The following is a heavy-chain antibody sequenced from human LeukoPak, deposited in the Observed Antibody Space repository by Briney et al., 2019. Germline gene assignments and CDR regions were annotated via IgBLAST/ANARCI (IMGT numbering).Heavy chain of an antibody. CDR1: GFTFSNAW. D-gene: IGHD1-1*01. J-gene: IGHJ4*02. V-gene: IGHV3-15*01. CDR2: IKSKTDGGTT. CDR3: TRDRGAYNLYDY. Sequence: GGSLRLSCAASGFTFSNAWMSWVRQAPGKGLEWVGRIKSKTDGGTTDYAAPVKGRFTISRDDSKNTLYLQMNSLKTEDTAVYHCTRDRGAYNLYDYWGQGTLVTVSS.